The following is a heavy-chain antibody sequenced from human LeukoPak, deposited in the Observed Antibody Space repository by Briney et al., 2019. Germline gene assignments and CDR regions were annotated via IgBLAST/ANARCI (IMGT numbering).Heavy chain of an antibody. CDR2: ISSSSSTI. CDR1: GFTFSSYS. V-gene: IGHV3-48*01. Sequence: PGGSLRLSCAASGFTFSSYSMNWVRQAPGKGLEWVSYISSSSSTIYYSDSVQGRFTISRDNAKNSLFLQMNSLRAEDTAVYYCARESEPYQLLRGSFDYWGQGTLVTVSS. D-gene: IGHD2-2*01. CDR3: ARESEPYQLLRGSFDY. J-gene: IGHJ4*02.